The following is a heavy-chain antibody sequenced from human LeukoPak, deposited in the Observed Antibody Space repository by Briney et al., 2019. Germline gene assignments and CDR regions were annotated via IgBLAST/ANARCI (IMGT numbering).Heavy chain of an antibody. CDR3: ARDPGWGYQLPSGWFAP. CDR2: IHPRDSDT. D-gene: IGHD2-2*01. CDR1: GYSFPNYW. J-gene: IGHJ5*02. V-gene: IGHV5-51*01. Sequence: GESLKISCKGSGYSFPNYWIGWVRQMPGKGLEWMGTIHPRDSDTRYSPSFQGHVTISADKSISTAYLQWRSLKPSDTAMYYCARDPGWGYQLPSGWFAPWGQGTLVTVSS.